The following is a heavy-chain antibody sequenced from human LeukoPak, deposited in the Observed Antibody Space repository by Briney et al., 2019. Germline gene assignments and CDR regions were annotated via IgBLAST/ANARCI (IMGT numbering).Heavy chain of an antibody. D-gene: IGHD3-9*01. CDR2: ISGDGSTT. CDR3: ARLDILTGNYYYFNF. V-gene: IGHV3-74*01. Sequence: PGGSLRLSCAASGFTFSSYWMQWVRQAPGMGLVWVSRISGDGSTTSYADSVKGRFTISRDNAKNTLYLQMNSLRAEDTAVYYCARLDILTGNYYYFNFWGQGTLVTVSS. J-gene: IGHJ4*02. CDR1: GFTFSSYW.